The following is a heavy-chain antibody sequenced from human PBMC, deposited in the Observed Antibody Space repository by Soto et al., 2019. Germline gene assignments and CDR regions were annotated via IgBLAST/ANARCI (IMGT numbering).Heavy chain of an antibody. CDR3: ARGPRLYRIVGYCISTSCYSPLRGGWFDP. J-gene: IGHJ5*02. V-gene: IGHV1-8*01. D-gene: IGHD2-2*01. CDR1: GYTFTSYD. CDR2: MNPNSGNT. Sequence: QVQLVQSGAEVKKPGASVKVSCKASGYTFTSYDINWVRQATGQGLEWMGWMNPNSGNTGYAQKFQGRVTMTRNTSISTAYMELSSLRSEDTAVYYWARGPRLYRIVGYCISTSCYSPLRGGWFDPWGQGTLVTVSS.